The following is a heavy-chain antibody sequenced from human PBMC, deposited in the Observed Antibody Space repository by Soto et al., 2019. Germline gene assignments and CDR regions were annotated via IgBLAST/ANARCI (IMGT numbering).Heavy chain of an antibody. CDR1: GGSFSGYY. J-gene: IGHJ6*02. CDR3: ARMSIAARFYYYYGMDV. D-gene: IGHD6-6*01. V-gene: IGHV4-34*01. CDR2: INHSGST. Sequence: PSETLSLTCAVYGGSFSGYYWSWIRQPPGKGLEWIGEINHSGSTNYNPSLKGRVTISVDTSKNQFSLKLSSVTAADTAVYYCARMSIAARFYYYYGMDVWGQGTTVTVSS.